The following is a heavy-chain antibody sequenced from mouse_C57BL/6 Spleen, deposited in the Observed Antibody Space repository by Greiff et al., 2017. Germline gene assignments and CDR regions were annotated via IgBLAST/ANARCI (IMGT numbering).Heavy chain of an antibody. D-gene: IGHD2-3*01. CDR3: ARKDGYYYGAMDY. V-gene: IGHV1-52*01. CDR2: IDPSDSDT. Sequence: VQLQQPGAELVRPGSSVKLSCKASGYTFTSYWMHWVKQRPIQGLEWIGNIDPSDSDTHYNQKFKDKATLTVDKSSSTAYMQLSSRTSEDSAVDFCARKDGYYYGAMDYWGQGTSVTVSS. J-gene: IGHJ4*01. CDR1: GYTFTSYW.